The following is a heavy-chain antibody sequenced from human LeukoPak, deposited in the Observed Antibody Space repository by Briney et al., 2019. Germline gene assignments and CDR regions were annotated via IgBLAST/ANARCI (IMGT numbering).Heavy chain of an antibody. Sequence: QTGGSLRLSCAASGFTVSSNYMSWVRQAPGKGLEWVSVIYSGGSTYYADSVKGRFTISRDNSKNTLYLQMNSLRAEDTAVYYCARVWANSGNYYGEDYWGQGTLVTVSS. CDR3: ARVWANSGNYYGEDY. D-gene: IGHD1-26*01. J-gene: IGHJ4*02. V-gene: IGHV3-53*01. CDR2: IYSGGST. CDR1: GFTVSSNY.